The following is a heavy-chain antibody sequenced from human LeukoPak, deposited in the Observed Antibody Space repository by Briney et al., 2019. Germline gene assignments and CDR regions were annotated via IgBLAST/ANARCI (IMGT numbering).Heavy chain of an antibody. J-gene: IGHJ4*02. D-gene: IGHD3-10*01. CDR3: TKRSGFGDD. V-gene: IGHV3-23*01. CDR1: GFTFSSNS. Sequence: GGSLRLSCAASGFTFSSNSMTWVRQTPGKGLEWVSGISGSGDSTFSADSVKGRFTISRDNSRNTLYLQMSSLRPEDTAVYYCTKRSGFGDDWGQGTLVTVSS. CDR2: ISGSGDST.